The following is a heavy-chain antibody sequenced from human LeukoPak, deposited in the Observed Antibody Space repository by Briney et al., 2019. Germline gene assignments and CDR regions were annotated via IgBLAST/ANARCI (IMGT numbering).Heavy chain of an antibody. CDR2: IYCSGST. D-gene: IGHD4-23*01. V-gene: IGHV4-59*08. CDR1: GGSISGYY. Sequence: SETLSLTCTVSGGSISGYYWSWIRQPPGKGLEWIGHIYCSGSTNYNPSLKSRVTISVDTSRNQFSLKLSSVTAADTAVYYCARRGAVYAGNDFDYWGQGTLVSVST. J-gene: IGHJ4*02. CDR3: ARRGAVYAGNDFDY.